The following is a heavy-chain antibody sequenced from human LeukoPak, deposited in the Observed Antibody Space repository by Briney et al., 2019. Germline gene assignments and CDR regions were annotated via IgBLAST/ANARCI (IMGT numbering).Heavy chain of an antibody. D-gene: IGHD3-22*01. CDR3: ASPYDSSGYYYDY. Sequence: SVKVSCKASGGTFSSYAISWVRQAPGQGLEWMGGIIPIFGTANYAQKFQGRVTITTDESTSTAYMELSSLRSEDTAVYYCASPYDSSGYYYDYWGQGTLVTVSS. V-gene: IGHV1-69*05. J-gene: IGHJ4*02. CDR2: IIPIFGTA. CDR1: GGTFSSYA.